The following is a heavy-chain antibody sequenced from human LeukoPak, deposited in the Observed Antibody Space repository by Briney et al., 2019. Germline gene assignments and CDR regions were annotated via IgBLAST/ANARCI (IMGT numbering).Heavy chain of an antibody. CDR3: ASHNDFWSGYSVYFDY. Sequence: GGSLRLSCAASGFTVSSNYMCWVRQAPGKGLEWVSVIYSGGSTYYADSVKGRFTISRDNSKNTLYLQMNSLRAEDTAVYYCASHNDFWSGYSVYFDYWGQGTLVTVSS. J-gene: IGHJ4*02. D-gene: IGHD3-3*01. CDR1: GFTVSSNY. V-gene: IGHV3-66*04. CDR2: IYSGGST.